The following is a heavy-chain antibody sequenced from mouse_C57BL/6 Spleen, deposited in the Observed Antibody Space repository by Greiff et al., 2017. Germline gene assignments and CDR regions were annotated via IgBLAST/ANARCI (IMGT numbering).Heavy chain of an antibody. CDR1: GYTFTSYW. Sequence: VQLQQPGAELVKPGASVKMSCKASGYTFTSYWITWVKQRPGQGLEWIGDIYPGSGSTNYNEKFKSKATLTVDTSSSTAYMQLSSLTSEDSAVYYCARTLLDYGSSYGAMDYWGQGTSVTVSS. J-gene: IGHJ4*01. CDR3: ARTLLDYGSSYGAMDY. D-gene: IGHD1-1*01. V-gene: IGHV1-55*01. CDR2: IYPGSGST.